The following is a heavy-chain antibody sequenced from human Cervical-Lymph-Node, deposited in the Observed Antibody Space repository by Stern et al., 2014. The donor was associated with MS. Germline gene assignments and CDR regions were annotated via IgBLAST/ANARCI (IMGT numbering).Heavy chain of an antibody. D-gene: IGHD2-15*01. CDR3: ARGLLGSENAFDI. Sequence: VQLGESGAEVKKPGASVKVSCKASGYTFTSYGISWERQAPGQELERIGCSSAYNGTSNYAQNLQVRVTMTTDTSTSTAYMELRSLRSDDTAVYYCARGLLGSENAFDIWVQGTMVTVSS. CDR2: SSAYNGTS. CDR1: GYTFTSYG. V-gene: IGHV1-18*01. J-gene: IGHJ3*02.